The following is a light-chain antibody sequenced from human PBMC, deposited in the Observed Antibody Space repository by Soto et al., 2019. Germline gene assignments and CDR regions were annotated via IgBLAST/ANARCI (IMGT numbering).Light chain of an antibody. CDR1: QSVSIN. V-gene: IGKV3-15*01. CDR2: GTS. J-gene: IGKJ4*01. CDR3: QQYNDWPLS. Sequence: EIVMTHSAAALSESPLERATLSCIASQSVSINLAWYQQKTGQAPRLLIFGTSTRATGIPARFSGSGSGTEFTLTISSLQSEDLAVYYCQQYNDWPLSFGGGTKVDIK.